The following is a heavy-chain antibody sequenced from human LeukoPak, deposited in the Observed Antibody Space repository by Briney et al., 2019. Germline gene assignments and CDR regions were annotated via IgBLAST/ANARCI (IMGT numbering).Heavy chain of an antibody. Sequence: PGGSLRLSCAASGFTFSSYWMSWVRQAPGEGLEWVANIKQDGSEKYYVDSVKGRFTISRDNAKNSLYLQMNSLRAEDTAVYYCARVGGSSTHYYYMDVWGKGTTVTVSS. V-gene: IGHV3-7*01. CDR3: ARVGGSSTHYYYMDV. J-gene: IGHJ6*03. CDR1: GFTFSSYW. CDR2: IKQDGSEK. D-gene: IGHD2-2*01.